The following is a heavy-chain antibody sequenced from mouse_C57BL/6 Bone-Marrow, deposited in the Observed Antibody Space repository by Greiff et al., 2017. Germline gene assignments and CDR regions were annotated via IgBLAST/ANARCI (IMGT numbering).Heavy chain of an antibody. CDR3: ARDWGDGSSWGAWYFDV. J-gene: IGHJ1*03. CDR1: GYTFTSYW. CDR2: SDPSDSYT. Sequence: QVQLQQPGAELVMPGASVKLSCKASGYTFTSYWMHWVKQRPGPGLEWIGESDPSDSYTNYNQKFKGKSTLTVDKSSSTAYMQLSSLTSEDSAVYYCARDWGDGSSWGAWYFDVWGTGTTVTVSS. D-gene: IGHD1-1*01. V-gene: IGHV1-69*01.